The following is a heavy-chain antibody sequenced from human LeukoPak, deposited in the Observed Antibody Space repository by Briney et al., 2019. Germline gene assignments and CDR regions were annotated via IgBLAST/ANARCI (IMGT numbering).Heavy chain of an antibody. CDR2: IRSKAYGGTT. J-gene: IGHJ6*03. V-gene: IGHV3-49*04. D-gene: IGHD3-10*01. CDR3: ATYKGKVRGVTIYYYYYMDV. CDR1: GFTFGDYA. Sequence: GGSLRLSCTASGFTFGDYAMSWVRQAPGKGLEWVGFIRSKAYGGTTEYAASVKGRFTISRDDSKSIAYLQMNSLRAEDTAVYYCATYKGKVRGVTIYYYYYMDVWGKGTTVTISS.